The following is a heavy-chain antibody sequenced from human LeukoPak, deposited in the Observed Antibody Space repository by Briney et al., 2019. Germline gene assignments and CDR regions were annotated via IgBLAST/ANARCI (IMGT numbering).Heavy chain of an antibody. Sequence: SVKVSCKASGYTFTSYDINWVRQAPGQGLEWMGGIIPIFGTANYAQKFQGRVTITADESTSTAYMELSSLRSEDTAVYYCARGGITIFGVVRDNWFDPWGQGTLVTVSS. CDR3: ARGGITIFGVVRDNWFDP. J-gene: IGHJ5*02. CDR2: IIPIFGTA. V-gene: IGHV1-69*13. D-gene: IGHD3-3*01. CDR1: GYTFTSYD.